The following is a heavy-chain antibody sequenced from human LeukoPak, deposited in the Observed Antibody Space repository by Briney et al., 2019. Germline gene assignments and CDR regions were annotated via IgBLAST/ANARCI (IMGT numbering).Heavy chain of an antibody. CDR3: ARDFGSSWHYYYMDV. D-gene: IGHD6-13*01. J-gene: IGHJ6*03. V-gene: IGHV1-2*02. CDR1: GYTFTGYY. Sequence: ASVKVSCKASGYTFTGYYMHWVRQAPGQGLEWMGWINPNTGGTNYAQKFQGRVTMTRDTSISTAYMELSRLSSDDTAVYYCARDFGSSWHYYYMDVWGKGTTVTVSS. CDR2: INPNTGGT.